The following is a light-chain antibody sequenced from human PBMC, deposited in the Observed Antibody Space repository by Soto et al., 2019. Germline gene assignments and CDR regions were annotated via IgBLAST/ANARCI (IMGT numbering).Light chain of an antibody. CDR1: QNINSY. CDR2: VAS. CDR3: QQSYSTHVT. J-gene: IGKJ4*01. Sequence: DIQMTQSPSSLSASVGDRITITCRASQNINSYLNWYQQKPGKAPKVLISVASSLQSGVPLRFSGSGSGTDFTLTISSLQPEDFATYYCQQSYSTHVTFGGGTKVEIK. V-gene: IGKV1-39*01.